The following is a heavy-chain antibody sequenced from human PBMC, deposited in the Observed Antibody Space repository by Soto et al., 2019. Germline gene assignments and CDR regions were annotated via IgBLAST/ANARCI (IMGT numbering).Heavy chain of an antibody. D-gene: IGHD2-2*01. CDR2: INAHSGGT. V-gene: IGHV1-2*02. CDR3: ASSTSPYYYYGMDV. J-gene: IGHJ6*02. Sequence: ASVKVSCKASGFSFTGYYIHWLRQAPGQGLEWMGWINAHSGGTEYAQKFQGRVTMTRDTSISTAYMELSRLRSDDTAVYYCASSTSPYYYYGMDVWGQGTTVTVSS. CDR1: GFSFTGYY.